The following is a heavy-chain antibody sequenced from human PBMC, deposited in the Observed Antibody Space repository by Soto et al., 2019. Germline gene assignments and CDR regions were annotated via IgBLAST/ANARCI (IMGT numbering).Heavy chain of an antibody. V-gene: IGHV4-59*11. CDR2: IYYSGST. Sequence: PSETLSLTCTVSGGSISSHYWSWIRQPPGKGLEWIGYIYYSGSTNYNPSLKSRVTISVDTSKNQFSLKLSSVTAADTAVYYCARATYGAKGPFDYWGQGTLVTVSS. J-gene: IGHJ4*02. D-gene: IGHD3-16*01. CDR3: ARATYGAKGPFDY. CDR1: GGSISSHY.